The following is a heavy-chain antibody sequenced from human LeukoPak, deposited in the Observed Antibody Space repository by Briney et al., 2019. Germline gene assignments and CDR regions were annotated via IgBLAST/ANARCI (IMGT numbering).Heavy chain of an antibody. CDR3: AKDRITQNYYGMDV. D-gene: IGHD3-10*01. V-gene: IGHV3-23*01. Sequence: GGSLRLSCEASGFTFSVYAMTGVRQAPGKGLEGFSSIGSDNKPHYSDSVKGRFTISRDNSKNTLYLQMNSLRAEDTAVYYCAKDRITQNYYGMDVWGQGTTVTVSS. J-gene: IGHJ6*02. CDR2: IGSDNKP. CDR1: GFTFSVYA.